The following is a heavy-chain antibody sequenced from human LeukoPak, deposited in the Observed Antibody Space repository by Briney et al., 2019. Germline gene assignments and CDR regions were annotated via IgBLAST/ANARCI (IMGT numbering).Heavy chain of an antibody. Sequence: GGSLRLSCAASGFTFSSYWMSWVRQAPGKGLEWVANIKQDGSEKYYVDSVKGRFTISRDNAKNSLYLQMNSLRAEDTAVYYRARGRDSSEGYFDYWGQGTLVTVSS. CDR2: IKQDGSEK. CDR3: ARGRDSSEGYFDY. CDR1: GFTFSSYW. D-gene: IGHD6-19*01. J-gene: IGHJ4*02. V-gene: IGHV3-7*01.